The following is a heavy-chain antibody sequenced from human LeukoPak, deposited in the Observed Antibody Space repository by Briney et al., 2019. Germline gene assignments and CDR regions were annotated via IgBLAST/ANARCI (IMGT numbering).Heavy chain of an antibody. V-gene: IGHV3-21*04. Sequence: GGSLRLSCEASGFTFNTYSMNWARQAPGKGLEWVSSIDSSGGFMFYADSVKGRFTISRDNSRNTLYLQMNSLRAEDTAVYYCAKVRAPRQYYFDYWGQGTLVTVSS. CDR1: GFTFNTYS. D-gene: IGHD1-26*01. CDR3: AKVRAPRQYYFDY. CDR2: IDSSGGFM. J-gene: IGHJ4*02.